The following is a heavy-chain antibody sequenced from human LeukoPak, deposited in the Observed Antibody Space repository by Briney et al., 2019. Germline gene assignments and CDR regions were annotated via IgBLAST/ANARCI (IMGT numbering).Heavy chain of an antibody. Sequence: PSETLSLTCAVYGGSFSGYYWSWIRQPPGKGLEWIGKINHSGSTNYNPSLKSRVTISVDTSKNQFSLKLSSVTAADTAVYYCARGGNIVVVVAATEPIDYWGQGTLVTVSS. CDR3: ARGGNIVVVVAATEPIDY. J-gene: IGHJ4*02. D-gene: IGHD2-15*01. V-gene: IGHV4-34*01. CDR1: GGSFSGYY. CDR2: INHSGST.